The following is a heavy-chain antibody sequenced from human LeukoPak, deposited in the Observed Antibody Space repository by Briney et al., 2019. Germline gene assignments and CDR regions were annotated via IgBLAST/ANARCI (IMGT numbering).Heavy chain of an antibody. CDR2: VYASGRT. Sequence: PSETLSLTCAVSVGSISGHWWSWIRQPVGKGLEWIGRVYASGRTNYNPSLKSRITMSVDWSKNQFSLKLRSVTAADTAVYYCARSGELGPGTFDIWGQGTMVTVSS. J-gene: IGHJ3*02. CDR1: VGSISGHW. D-gene: IGHD7-27*01. V-gene: IGHV4-4*07. CDR3: ARSGELGPGTFDI.